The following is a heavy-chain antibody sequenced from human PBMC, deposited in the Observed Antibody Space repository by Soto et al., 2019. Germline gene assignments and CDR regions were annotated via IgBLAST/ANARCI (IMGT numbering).Heavy chain of an antibody. CDR1: GGTFSSYT. CDR3: VGYYGSGSYPNNWFDP. CDR2: IIPILGIA. Sequence: QVQLVQSGADVKKPGSSVKVSCKASGGTFSSYTISWVRQAPGQGLVWMGRIIPILGIANYAQKFQGRVTITADKSTSTAYMELSSLRSEDTAVYYCVGYYGSGSYPNNWFDPWGQGTLVTVSS. V-gene: IGHV1-69*02. D-gene: IGHD3-10*01. J-gene: IGHJ5*02.